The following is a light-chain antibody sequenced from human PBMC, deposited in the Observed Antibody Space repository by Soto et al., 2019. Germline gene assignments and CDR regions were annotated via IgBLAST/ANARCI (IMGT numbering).Light chain of an antibody. CDR2: AAS. CDR1: QSISNF. V-gene: IGKV1-39*01. J-gene: IGKJ2*01. CDR3: QQTYSTPYT. Sequence: DIQMTQSPSSLSASVGDRVTITCRASQSISNFLNWYQQKPGKAPKLLIYAASSLQSGVPSRFXXXXXXXXXXXXXXXXXXXDFXTYYCQQTYSTPYTFGQGTKLEIK.